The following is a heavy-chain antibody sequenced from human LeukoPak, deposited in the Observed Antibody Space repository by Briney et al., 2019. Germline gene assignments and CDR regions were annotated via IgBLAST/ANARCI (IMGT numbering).Heavy chain of an antibody. CDR2: ISYDGSNK. J-gene: IGHJ4*02. D-gene: IGHD3-10*01. CDR1: GFTFSSYA. CDR3: ASIMVRGGTFDY. V-gene: IGHV3-30*04. Sequence: GGSLTLSCAASGFTFSSYAMHWVRQAPGKGLEWVAVISYDGSNKYYADSVKGRFTISRDNSKNTLYLQMNSLRAEDTAVYYCASIMVRGGTFDYWGQGTLVTVSS.